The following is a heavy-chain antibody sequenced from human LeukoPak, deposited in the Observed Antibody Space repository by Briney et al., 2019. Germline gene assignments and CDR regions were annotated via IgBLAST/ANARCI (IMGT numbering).Heavy chain of an antibody. V-gene: IGHV4-59*01. J-gene: IGHJ4*02. CDR1: GGSISSYY. D-gene: IGHD5-24*01. CDR2: IYYSGST. Sequence: SETLSLTCTVSGGSISSYYWSWIRQPPGKGLEWIGYIYYSGSTNYNPSLKSRVTISVDTSENQFSLKVSSVTAADTAVYYCARGTRITYHFDYRGQGTLVTVSS. CDR3: ARGTRITYHFDY.